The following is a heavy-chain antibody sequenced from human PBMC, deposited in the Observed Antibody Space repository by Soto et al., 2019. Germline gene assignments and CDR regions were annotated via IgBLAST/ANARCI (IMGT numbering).Heavy chain of an antibody. CDR2: IYYTGST. D-gene: IGHD3-22*01. CDR3: ARDHHSYYDTSGYYPYFDF. V-gene: IGHV4-61*01. Sequence: PSETLSLTCTVSGGSVNTAPYHWSWIRQSPRNGLEWIGNIYYTGSTNYDPSFESRVAISLDTSNNQFSLRLTSLTAADTAVYFCARDHHSYYDTSGYYPYFDFWCQGTLVTVSS. J-gene: IGHJ4*02. CDR1: GGSVNTAPYH.